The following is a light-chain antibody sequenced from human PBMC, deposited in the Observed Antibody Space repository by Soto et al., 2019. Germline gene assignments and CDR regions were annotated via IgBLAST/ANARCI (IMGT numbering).Light chain of an antibody. J-gene: IGKJ3*01. Sequence: DIQMTQSPSSLSASVGDRVIISCQASQDISNYLNWSQQKPGKAPKLLISDASKLEAGVPSRFNGRGSGTEFTVTISSLQPEDIATYYCQQYDSLPLSFGPGTKVDI. CDR3: QQYDSLPLS. CDR1: QDISNY. CDR2: DAS. V-gene: IGKV1-33*01.